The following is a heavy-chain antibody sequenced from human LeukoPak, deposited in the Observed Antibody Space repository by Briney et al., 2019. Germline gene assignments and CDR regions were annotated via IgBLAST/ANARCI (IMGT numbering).Heavy chain of an antibody. J-gene: IGHJ5*02. Sequence: SSVKVSCKASGGTFSSYAMSWVRQAPGQGLEWMGRIIPIFGTANYAQKFQGRVTITTDESTSTAYMELSSLRSEDTAVYYCARSQWLAAYNWFDPWGQGTLVTVSS. V-gene: IGHV1-69*05. D-gene: IGHD6-19*01. CDR3: ARSQWLAAYNWFDP. CDR1: GGTFSSYA. CDR2: IIPIFGTA.